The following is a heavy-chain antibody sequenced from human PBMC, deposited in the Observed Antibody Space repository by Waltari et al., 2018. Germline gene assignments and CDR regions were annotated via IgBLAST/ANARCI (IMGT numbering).Heavy chain of an antibody. V-gene: IGHV5-51*01. CDR3: ARLSRDGWTVGLDY. D-gene: IGHD6-19*01. Sequence: SFQGQVTISADKSISTAYLQWSSLKASDTAMYYCARLSRDGWTVGLDYWGQGTLVTVSS. J-gene: IGHJ4*02.